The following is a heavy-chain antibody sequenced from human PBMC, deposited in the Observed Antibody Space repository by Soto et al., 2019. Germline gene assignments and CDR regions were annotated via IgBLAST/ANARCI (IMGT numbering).Heavy chain of an antibody. J-gene: IGHJ4*02. V-gene: IGHV3-33*01. D-gene: IGHD4-4*01. Sequence: QVQLVESGGGVVPPGRSLRLSCAASGFTFTYYGMHWVRQAPGKGLEWVAVIWYDGSKKYYADSVKGRSTISRDNSXXTPYLQMNNLRSEDTAVYYCARDSSDSTNYVVADYWGQGSLVTVSS. CDR1: GFTFTYYG. CDR2: IWYDGSKK. CDR3: ARDSSDSTNYVVADY.